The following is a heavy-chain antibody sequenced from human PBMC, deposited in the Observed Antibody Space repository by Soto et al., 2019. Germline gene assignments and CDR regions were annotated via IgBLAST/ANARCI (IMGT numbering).Heavy chain of an antibody. CDR1: GGSISSGGYS. D-gene: IGHD3-22*01. CDR3: ARSDSSGYSYYFDY. V-gene: IGHV4-30-2*01. CDR2: IYHSGRT. J-gene: IGHJ4*02. Sequence: QLQLQESGSGLVKPSQTLSLTCAVSGGSISSGGYSWSWIRQPPGKGLEWIGYIYHSGRTYYNPSLRSRVTIAVDRSKNQFSLKLSGVTAADTAVYYCARSDSSGYSYYFDYWCQGTLVTVSS.